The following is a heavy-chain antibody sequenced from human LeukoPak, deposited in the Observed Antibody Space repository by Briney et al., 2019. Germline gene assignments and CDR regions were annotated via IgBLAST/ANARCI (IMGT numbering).Heavy chain of an antibody. D-gene: IGHD3-10*01. CDR3: AKGWGSGSSYYYYYGMDV. V-gene: IGHV3-30*18. J-gene: IGHJ6*02. CDR1: GFTFSSCG. CDR2: ISYDGSDK. Sequence: GGSLRLSCAASGFTFSSCGMQWVRQAPGKGLEWVAVISYDGSDKYYADSVKGRFTISRDNSKNTLYLQMNSLRAEDTAVYYCAKGWGSGSSYYYYYGMDVWGQGTTVTVSS.